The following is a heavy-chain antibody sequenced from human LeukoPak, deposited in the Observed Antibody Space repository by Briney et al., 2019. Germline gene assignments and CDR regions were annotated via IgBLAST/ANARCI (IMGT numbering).Heavy chain of an antibody. CDR2: ISGSGGST. J-gene: IGHJ4*02. D-gene: IGHD3-3*01. CDR1: GFSFSNYA. CDR3: AKAPRHDLAGFYFDY. Sequence: PGGSLRLSCAASGFSFSNYAMIWVRQAPGKGLEWVSGISGSGGSTWYADSVKVRFTISRANSKNMIYLQMSSLRAEDTALYYCAKAPRHDLAGFYFDYWGQGTLVTVSS. V-gene: IGHV3-23*01.